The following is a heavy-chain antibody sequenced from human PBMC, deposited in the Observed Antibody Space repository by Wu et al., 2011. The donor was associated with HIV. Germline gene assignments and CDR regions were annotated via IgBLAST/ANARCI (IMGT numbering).Heavy chain of an antibody. CDR2: INPNSGGT. CDR1: GYTFTGYY. D-gene: IGHD6-6*01. V-gene: IGHV1-2*02. J-gene: IGHJ6*03. CDR3: ARELHPSSSSVRYYYYMDV. Sequence: QVQLVQSGAEVKKPGASVKVSCKASGYTFTGYYMHWVRQAPGQGLEWMGWINPNSGGTNYAQKFQGRVTMTRDTSISTAYMELSRLRSDDTAVYYCARELHPSSSSVRYYYYMDVWGIGTTVLVSS.